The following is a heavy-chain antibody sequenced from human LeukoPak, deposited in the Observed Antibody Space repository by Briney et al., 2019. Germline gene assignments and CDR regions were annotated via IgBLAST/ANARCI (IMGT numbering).Heavy chain of an antibody. CDR2: IRGKAYGGTT. CDR1: GFTFGSYG. V-gene: IGHV3-49*04. J-gene: IGHJ4*02. Sequence: PGGSLRLSCAASGFTFGSYGMTWVRQAPGKGLEWVGFIRGKAYGGTTEYAASVKGRLTISRDDSKSIAYLQMNSLKTEDTAVYYCTRDRTPYYWGQGTLVTVSS. CDR3: TRDRTPYY.